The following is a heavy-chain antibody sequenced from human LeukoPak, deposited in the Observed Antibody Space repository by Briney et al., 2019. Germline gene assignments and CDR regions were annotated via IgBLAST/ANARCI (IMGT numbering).Heavy chain of an antibody. CDR2: IDFSSSYI. CDR1: GFTFSSYW. J-gene: IGHJ6*02. D-gene: IGHD7-27*01. CDR3: ARDGTGFSSGMGV. V-gene: IGHV3-21*01. Sequence: YPGGSLRLSCAASGFTFSSYWMSWVRQAPGKGLEWVSSIDFSSSYIYYIDSVKGRFTISRDNARNSLYLQMNSLRAEDTAVYYCARDGTGFSSGMGVWGQGTTVTVSS.